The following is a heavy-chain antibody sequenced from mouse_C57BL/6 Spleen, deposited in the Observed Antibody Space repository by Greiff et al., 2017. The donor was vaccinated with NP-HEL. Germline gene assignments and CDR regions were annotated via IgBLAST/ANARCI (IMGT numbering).Heavy chain of an antibody. V-gene: IGHV5-4*01. J-gene: IGHJ1*03. CDR1: GFTFSSYA. D-gene: IGHD2-1*01. Sequence: EVQRVESGGGLVKPGGSLKLSCAASGFTFSSYAMSWVRQTPEKRLEWVATISDGGSYTYYPDNVKGRFTISRDNAKNNLYLQMSHLKSEDTAMYYGARDYGKGYFDVWGTGTTVTVSS. CDR3: ARDYGKGYFDV. CDR2: ISDGGSYT.